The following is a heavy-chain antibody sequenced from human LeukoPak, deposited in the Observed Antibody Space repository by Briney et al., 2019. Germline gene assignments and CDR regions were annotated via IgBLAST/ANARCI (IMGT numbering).Heavy chain of an antibody. V-gene: IGHV3-21*01. CDR3: ARDKSIAVAGNWYFDL. D-gene: IGHD6-19*01. Sequence: GESLKISCKGSGYSFTSYWIDWVRQAPGKGLEWVSSISSSSSYIYYADSVKGRFTISRDNAKNSLYLQMNSLRAEDTAVYYCARDKSIAVAGNWYFDLWGRGTLVTVSS. CDR2: ISSSSSYI. J-gene: IGHJ2*01. CDR1: GYSFTSYW.